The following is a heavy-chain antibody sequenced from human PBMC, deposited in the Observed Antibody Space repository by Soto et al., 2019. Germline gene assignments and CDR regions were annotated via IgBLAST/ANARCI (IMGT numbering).Heavy chain of an antibody. Sequence: PSETLSLTCTVSGGSISSTNFYWDWIRQPPGKGLEWIGTISYSGSTYYNPSPRSRVTISVDTSKNQFSLRLISVTAADTAVYFCSSRQLGRLSEKFYYYDMDAWGQGTTVTVSS. V-gene: IGHV4-39*01. CDR1: GGSISSTNFY. CDR3: SSRQLGRLSEKFYYYDMDA. CDR2: ISYSGST. J-gene: IGHJ6*02. D-gene: IGHD6-25*01.